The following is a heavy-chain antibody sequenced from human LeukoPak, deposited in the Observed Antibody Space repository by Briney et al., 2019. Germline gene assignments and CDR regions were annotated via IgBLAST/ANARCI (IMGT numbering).Heavy chain of an antibody. Sequence: PGGSLRLSCAASGFTFSNAWMSWIRQPAGKGLEWIGRIYNGGIITYNPSLKSRVTMSIDTSNNQFSLRLRFVTAADTAVYYCARDSGTTGEVKFDPWGQGTLVTVSS. V-gene: IGHV4-4*07. CDR3: ARDSGTTGEVKFDP. CDR2: IYNGGII. J-gene: IGHJ5*02. CDR1: GFTFSNAW. D-gene: IGHD3-10*01.